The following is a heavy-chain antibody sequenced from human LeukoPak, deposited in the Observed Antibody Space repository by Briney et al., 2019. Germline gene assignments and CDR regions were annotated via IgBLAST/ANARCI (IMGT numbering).Heavy chain of an antibody. CDR3: ARSRGGDAFDI. J-gene: IGHJ3*02. V-gene: IGHV3-30*03. CDR1: GFTFTTYG. CDR2: ISYDGTYK. Sequence: GGSLRLSCAASGFTFTTYGMHWVRQAPGKGLEWVAIISYDGTYKYYVDSVKGRFTISRDNSKNTLYLQMDSLTPEDTAIYYCARSRGGDAFDIWGQGTMVTVSS. D-gene: IGHD3-16*01.